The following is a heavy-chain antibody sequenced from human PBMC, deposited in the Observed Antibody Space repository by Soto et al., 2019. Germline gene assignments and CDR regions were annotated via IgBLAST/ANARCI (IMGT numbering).Heavy chain of an antibody. Sequence: SETLSLTCAVSGGSISGINWWYWVRQPPGKGLEWIGEIYHSGSTHYNPSLKSRVTISVDKSKNQFSLNLSSVTAADTAVYYWAKLGGGRDVGGQGTRVTFS. J-gene: IGHJ6*02. D-gene: IGHD1-26*01. CDR2: IYHSGST. CDR1: GGSISGINW. V-gene: IGHV4-4*02. CDR3: AKLGGGRDV.